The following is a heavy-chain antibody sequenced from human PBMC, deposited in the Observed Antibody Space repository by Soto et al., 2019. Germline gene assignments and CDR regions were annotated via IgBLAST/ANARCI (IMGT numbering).Heavy chain of an antibody. CDR2: ISGSGGST. CDR1: GFTFSSYA. D-gene: IGHD3-10*01. CDR3: AKDRVITMVRGVINPPGD. J-gene: IGHJ4*02. V-gene: IGHV3-23*01. Sequence: GSLRLSCAASGFTFSSYAMSWVRQAPGKGLEWVSAISGSGGSTYYADSVKGRFTISRDNSKNTLYLQMNSLRAEDTAVYYCAKDRVITMVRGVINPPGDWGQGTLVTVSS.